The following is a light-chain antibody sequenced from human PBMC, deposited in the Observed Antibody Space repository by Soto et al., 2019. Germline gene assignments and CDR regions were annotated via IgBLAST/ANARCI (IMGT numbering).Light chain of an antibody. CDR2: AAS. Sequence: DIQMTQSPSSLSASVGDRVTMTCRASQDIRNYVAWYQQKPGEVPKLLIYAASTLQSGVPARFSSGGFGTDFTLTISSLRPGDVATYYCQRYHSALLTFGPGTKVDLK. J-gene: IGKJ3*01. CDR1: QDIRNY. CDR3: QRYHSALLT. V-gene: IGKV1-27*01.